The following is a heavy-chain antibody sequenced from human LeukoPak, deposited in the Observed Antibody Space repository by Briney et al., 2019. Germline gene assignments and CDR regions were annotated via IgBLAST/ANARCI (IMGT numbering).Heavy chain of an antibody. V-gene: IGHV1-46*01. J-gene: IGHJ6*02. D-gene: IGHD2-8*01. CDR1: GYTFTSYY. CDR3: AREDVVLVDAVRYYYYGMDV. CDR2: INPSGGST. Sequence: GASVKVSCKASGYTFTSYYMHWVRQAPGQGLEWMGIINPSGGSTSYAQKFQDRDTMTRDTSTSTVYMELSSLKSEDTAVYYCAREDVVLVDAVRYYYYGMDVWGQGTTVTVSS.